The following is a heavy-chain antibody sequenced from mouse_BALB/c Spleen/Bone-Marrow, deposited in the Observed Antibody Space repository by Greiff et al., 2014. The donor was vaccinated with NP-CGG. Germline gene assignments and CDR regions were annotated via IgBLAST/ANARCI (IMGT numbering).Heavy chain of an antibody. V-gene: IGHV1S126*01. J-gene: IGHJ4*01. CDR1: GYSFTSYW. CDR3: ARPRYDYDDAMDY. CDR2: IDPSDSET. D-gene: IGHD2-4*01. Sequence: VQLQQSGPQLVRPGASVKISCKASGYSFTSYWMHWVKQRPGQGLEWIGMIDPSDSETRLNQKFKDKATLTVDKSSSTAYMRLSSPTSEDSAVYYCARPRYDYDDAMDYWGQGTSVTVSS.